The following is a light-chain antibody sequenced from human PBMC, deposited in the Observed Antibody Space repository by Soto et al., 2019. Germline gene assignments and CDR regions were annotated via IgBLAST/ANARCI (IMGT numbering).Light chain of an antibody. Sequence: QSALTQPASVSGSPGQSITISCTGTSSDVGGYNYVSWYQQHPGKAPKLLIYDVSNRPSGVSNRFSGSKSGNTASLTISGLQAEDEADYYCSSYTPSSTLLFRGGTTLTVL. CDR3: SSYTPSSTLL. V-gene: IGLV2-14*01. CDR2: DVS. J-gene: IGLJ2*01. CDR1: SSDVGGYNY.